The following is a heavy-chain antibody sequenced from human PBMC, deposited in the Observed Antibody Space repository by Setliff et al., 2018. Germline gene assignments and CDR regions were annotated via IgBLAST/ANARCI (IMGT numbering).Heavy chain of an antibody. D-gene: IGHD3-10*01. V-gene: IGHV4-59*08. Sequence: SETLSLTCSVSGASINRDYWNWIRQPPGKGLEWIGYIHYSGSTNYNPSLRSRVTMSLDRSRNQFSLTLNSMTAADTAIYYCARHTIAMSTIISYFDYWGQGTLVTVSS. CDR3: ARHTIAMSTIISYFDY. CDR2: IHYSGST. CDR1: GASINRDY. J-gene: IGHJ4*02.